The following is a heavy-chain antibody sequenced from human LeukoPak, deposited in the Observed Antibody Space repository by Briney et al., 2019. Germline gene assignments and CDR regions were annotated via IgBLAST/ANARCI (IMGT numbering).Heavy chain of an antibody. J-gene: IGHJ3*02. CDR1: GFTFSSYS. V-gene: IGHV3-23*01. CDR2: ISGSGGST. D-gene: IGHD2-2*01. Sequence: GGSLRLSCAASGFTFSSYSMNWVRQAPGKGLEWVSAISGSGGSTYYADSVKGRFTISRDNSRNTLYLQMNSLRAEDTAVYYCARRDRYCSSTSCYRGAFDIWGQGTMVTVSS. CDR3: ARRDRYCSSTSCYRGAFDI.